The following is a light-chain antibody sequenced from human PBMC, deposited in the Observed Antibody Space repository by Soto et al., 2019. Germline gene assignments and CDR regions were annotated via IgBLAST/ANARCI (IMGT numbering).Light chain of an antibody. CDR2: VCS. CDR1: QSLLHSNGYTY. V-gene: IGKV2-28*01. Sequence: DIVMTQSPLSLPVTPGEPASISCRSSQSLLHSNGYTYLDWYLQKPGQSPQLLIYVCSIRASVVPDWFGGSCSGADFTLLISRVAADFVGVYFCMYALHSPAFGGGTKVGIK. J-gene: IGKJ4*01. CDR3: MYALHSPA.